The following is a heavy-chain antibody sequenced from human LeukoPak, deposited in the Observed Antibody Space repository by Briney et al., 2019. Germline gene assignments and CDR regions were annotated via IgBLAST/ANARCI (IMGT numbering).Heavy chain of an antibody. D-gene: IGHD6-25*01. CDR3: ASTSIAAARYHPYYFES. CDR1: DGSIRSHY. Sequence: SETLSLTCIVSDGSIRSHYWSWIRQPPEKGLEWIGYIYYSGSTKYNPSLKSRVIISVDTSKNQFSLRLRSVSAADTAVYYCASTSIAAARYHPYYFESWGQGTLVTVSS. J-gene: IGHJ4*02. CDR2: IYYSGST. V-gene: IGHV4-59*11.